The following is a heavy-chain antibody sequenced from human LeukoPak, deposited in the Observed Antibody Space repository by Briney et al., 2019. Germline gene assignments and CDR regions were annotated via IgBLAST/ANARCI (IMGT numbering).Heavy chain of an antibody. CDR1: GFTFHDYA. D-gene: IGHD6-6*01. J-gene: IGHJ6*03. V-gene: IGHV3-43D*03. Sequence: GSLRLSCAASGFTFHDYAMHWVRQAPGKGLEWVSLISWDGGSTYYADSVKGRFTMSRDNSKNSLYLQMNSLRVEDTALYFCAKDRARYSISSYYYYYMDVWGKGTTVTVSS. CDR2: ISWDGGST. CDR3: AKDRARYSISSYYYYYMDV.